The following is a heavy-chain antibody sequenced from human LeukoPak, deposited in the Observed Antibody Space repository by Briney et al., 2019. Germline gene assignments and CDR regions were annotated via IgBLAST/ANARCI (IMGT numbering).Heavy chain of an antibody. Sequence: PSETLSLTCTVSGGSISSYYWSWIRQPPGKGLEWIGYIYYSGSTNYNPSLKSRVTISVDTSKNQFSLKLSSVTAADTAVYYCARHNRNYYYFYMDVWGKRTTVTVSS. CDR3: ARHNRNYYYFYMDV. CDR2: IYYSGST. V-gene: IGHV4-59*08. CDR1: GGSISSYY. J-gene: IGHJ6*03.